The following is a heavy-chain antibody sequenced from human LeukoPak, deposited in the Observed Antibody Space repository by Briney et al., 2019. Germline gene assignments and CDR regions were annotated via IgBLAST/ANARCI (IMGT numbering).Heavy chain of an antibody. V-gene: IGHV4-61*02. D-gene: IGHD3-16*01. J-gene: IGHJ2*01. CDR2: IYTSGSN. CDR3: ARGGGSDWYFYL. CDR1: GGLISSGSYY. Sequence: HPSQTLSLTCTVSGGLISSGSYYWSWIRRPAGKGLEWIGRIYTSGSNNYNPSLKSRVTISVDTSKNQFSLKLSSVTAADTAVYYCARGGGSDWYFYLWGRGTLVTVSS.